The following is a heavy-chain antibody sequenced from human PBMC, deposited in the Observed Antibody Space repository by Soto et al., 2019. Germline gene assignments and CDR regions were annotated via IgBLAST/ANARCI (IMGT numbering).Heavy chain of an antibody. D-gene: IGHD3-10*01. CDR1: GFTFSSYA. CDR3: ARAGTSITMVRGVTH. Sequence: PGGSLRLSCAASGFTFSSYAMHWVRQAPGKGLEWVAVISYDGSNKYYADSVKGRFTISRDNSKNTLYLQMNSLRAEDTAVYYCARAGTSITMVRGVTHWGQGTLVTVS. CDR2: ISYDGSNK. J-gene: IGHJ4*02. V-gene: IGHV3-30-3*01.